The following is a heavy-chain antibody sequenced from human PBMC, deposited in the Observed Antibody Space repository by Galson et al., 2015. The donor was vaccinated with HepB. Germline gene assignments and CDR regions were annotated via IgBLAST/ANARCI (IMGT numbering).Heavy chain of an antibody. CDR2: VNPNSGGT. V-gene: IGHV1-2*06. CDR3: ARGGYSDSSGSADAFDI. J-gene: IGHJ3*02. Sequence: SVKVSCKASRYTFTGYYMHWVRQAPGQGLEWMGRVNPNSGGTNYAQKFQGRVTMTRDTSISTAYMELSRLRSDDAAVYYCARGGYSDSSGSADAFDIWGQGTMVTVSS. CDR1: RYTFTGYY. D-gene: IGHD3-22*01.